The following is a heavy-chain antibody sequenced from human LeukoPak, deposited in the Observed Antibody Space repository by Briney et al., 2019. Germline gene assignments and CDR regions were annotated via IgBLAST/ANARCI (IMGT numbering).Heavy chain of an antibody. J-gene: IGHJ4*02. CDR1: GFTFSVYA. V-gene: IGHV3-30-3*01. CDR3: AKAPAVAVQEGVFDY. D-gene: IGHD6-19*01. CDR2: ISYDGSNK. Sequence: GGSLRLSCTTSGFTFSVYAIHWVRQAPGKGLEWVAVISYDGSNKYYADSVKGRFSISRDNSKNTLYLQMNSLRAEDTAVYYCAKAPAVAVQEGVFDYWGQGTLVTVSS.